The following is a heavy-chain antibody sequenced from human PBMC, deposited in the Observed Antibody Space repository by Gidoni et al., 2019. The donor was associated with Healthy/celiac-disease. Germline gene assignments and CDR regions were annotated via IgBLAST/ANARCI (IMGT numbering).Heavy chain of an antibody. J-gene: IGHJ3*02. V-gene: IGHV1-3*01. CDR2: INAGNGNT. D-gene: IGHD4-17*01. CDR1: GYTFTSYA. Sequence: QVQLVQSGAEVKKPGASVKVSCKASGYTFTSYAMHWVRQAPGQRLEWMGWINAGNGNTKYSQKFQGRVTITRDTSASTAYMELSSLRSEDTAVYYCARRPPWHTVTTRPGAFDIWGQGTMVTVSS. CDR3: ARRPPWHTVTTRPGAFDI.